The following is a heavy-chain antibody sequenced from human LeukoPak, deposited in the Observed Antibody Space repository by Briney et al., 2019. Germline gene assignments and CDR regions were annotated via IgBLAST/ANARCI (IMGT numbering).Heavy chain of an antibody. Sequence: GGSLRLSCAASGFTFDDYAMHWVRQAPGKGLEWVSGISWNSGSIGYADSVKGRFTISRDNAKNSLYLQMNSLRAEDTALYYCAKTPGYSSVYWGQGTLVTVSS. CDR1: GFTFDDYA. J-gene: IGHJ4*02. V-gene: IGHV3-9*01. CDR2: ISWNSGSI. CDR3: AKTPGYSSVY. D-gene: IGHD6-19*01.